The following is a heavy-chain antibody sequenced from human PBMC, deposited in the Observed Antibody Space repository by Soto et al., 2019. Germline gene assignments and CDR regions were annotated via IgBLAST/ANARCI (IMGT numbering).Heavy chain of an antibody. D-gene: IGHD1-7*01. CDR3: ATGRGDRYQNYFDL. CDR2: IYYSGTT. Sequence: QVQLQESGPGLMNPSQTLSITCTVPGVSINKGGFYCTWLRQHPVRGLEWFGNIYYSGTTYYNPSLEGRIFMSLDTSKSQFSLKLTSVTAADSAVYYCATGRGDRYQNYFDLWGQGILVTVSS. CDR1: GVSINKGGFY. V-gene: IGHV4-31*03. J-gene: IGHJ5*02.